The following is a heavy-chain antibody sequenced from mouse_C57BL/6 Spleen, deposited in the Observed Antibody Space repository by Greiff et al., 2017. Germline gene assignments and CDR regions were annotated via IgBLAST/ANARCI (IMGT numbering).Heavy chain of an antibody. CDR3: ARWYYGSSYVDY. CDR1: GYTFTSYW. V-gene: IGHV1-55*01. CDR2: IYPGSGST. D-gene: IGHD1-1*01. Sequence: QVQLQQPGAELVKPGASVKMSCKASGYTFTSYWITWVKQRPGQGLEWIGDIYPGSGSTNYNEKFKGKATLTVDTSSSTAYMQLSSLTSEDSAVYYCARWYYGSSYVDYWGQGTTLTVSS. J-gene: IGHJ2*01.